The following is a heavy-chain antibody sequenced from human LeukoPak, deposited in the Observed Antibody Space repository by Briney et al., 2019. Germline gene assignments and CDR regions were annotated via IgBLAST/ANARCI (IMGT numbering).Heavy chain of an antibody. Sequence: GGSLRLSCAASGFTFSTYAMNWVRQAPGKGLEWVSSISSSSSYIYYANSVKGRFTISRDNDKKALYLQMNSLRAEDTAVYYCARRQLSRFDYWGQGTLVTVSS. V-gene: IGHV3-21*01. CDR2: ISSSSSYI. CDR3: ARRQLSRFDY. D-gene: IGHD6-13*01. J-gene: IGHJ4*02. CDR1: GFTFSTYA.